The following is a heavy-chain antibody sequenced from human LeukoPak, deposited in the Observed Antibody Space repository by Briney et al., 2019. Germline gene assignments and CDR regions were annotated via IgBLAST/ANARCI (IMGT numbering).Heavy chain of an antibody. CDR2: IRSKANSYAT. Sequence: GGSLRLSCAASGFTFSGSVMHWVRQASGKGLEWVGRIRSKANSYATAYAASVKGRFTISRDDSKNTAYLQMNSLKTEDTAVYYCTRVGPLLLWFGELFPSDAFDIWGQGTMVTVSS. V-gene: IGHV3-73*01. CDR3: TRVGPLLLWFGELFPSDAFDI. J-gene: IGHJ3*02. D-gene: IGHD3-10*01. CDR1: GFTFSGSV.